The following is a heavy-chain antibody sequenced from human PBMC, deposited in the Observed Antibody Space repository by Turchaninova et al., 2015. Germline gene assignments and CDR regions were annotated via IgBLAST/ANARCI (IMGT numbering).Heavy chain of an antibody. Sequence: VQLQESGPGLVTPLETLSLTCAVPGSSISSGHYWGVIRQSPGKGLEWIGSIYHSVSTYYNPSLKSRVTISVYTSKNQFSLRLSSVTAADTAVYYCARDRGSYYVLDYWGQGTLVTVSS. V-gene: IGHV4-38-2*02. CDR3: ARDRGSYYVLDY. CDR1: GSSISSGHY. J-gene: IGHJ4*02. CDR2: IYHSVST. D-gene: IGHD1-26*01.